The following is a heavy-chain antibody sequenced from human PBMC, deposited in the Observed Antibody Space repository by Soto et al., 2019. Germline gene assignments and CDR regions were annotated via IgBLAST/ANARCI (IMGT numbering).Heavy chain of an antibody. CDR1: GYTFTGYD. D-gene: IGHD2-2*01. J-gene: IGHJ3*01. CDR2: MNPNSGNT. CDR3: ARDSSTTNPV. V-gene: IGHV1-8*01. Sequence: QVQLVQSGAEVRRPGTSVMVSCKTSGYTFTGYDINWVRQATGQGLEWMGWMNPNSGNTGYAQKFQGRVSMTRNTATSTAYMELSSLRSDDTAIYYCARDSSTTNPVWGQGTMVTVSS.